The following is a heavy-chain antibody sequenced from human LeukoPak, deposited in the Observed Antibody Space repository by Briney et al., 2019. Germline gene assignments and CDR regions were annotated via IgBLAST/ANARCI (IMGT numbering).Heavy chain of an antibody. D-gene: IGHD3-10*01. CDR3: ARALYGSGSYWFDY. CDR1: GGSISSYY. V-gene: IGHV4-59*01. J-gene: IGHJ4*02. CDR2: IYYSGST. Sequence: SETLSLTCTVSGGSISSYYWSWIRQPPGKGLEWIGYIYYSGSTNYNPSLESRVTISVDTSKNQFSLKLSSVTAADTAVYYCARALYGSGSYWFDYWGQGTLVTVSS.